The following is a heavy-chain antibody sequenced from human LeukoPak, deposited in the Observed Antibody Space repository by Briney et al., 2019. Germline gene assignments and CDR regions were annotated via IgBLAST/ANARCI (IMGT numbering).Heavy chain of an antibody. D-gene: IGHD6-19*01. Sequence: SETLSLTCTVSGGSISSSSYYWSWIRQPPGKGLEWIGEINHSGSTNYNPSLKSRVTISVDTSKNQFSLKLSSVTAADTAVYYCARHTGYSSGWYDGYFDYWGQGTLVTVSS. J-gene: IGHJ4*02. V-gene: IGHV4-39*01. CDR2: INHSGST. CDR3: ARHTGYSSGWYDGYFDY. CDR1: GGSISSSSYY.